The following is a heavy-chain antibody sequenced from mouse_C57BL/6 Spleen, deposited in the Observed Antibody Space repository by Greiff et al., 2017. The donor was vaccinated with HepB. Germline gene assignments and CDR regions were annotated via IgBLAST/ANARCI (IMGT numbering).Heavy chain of an antibody. CDR1: GYAFSSSW. CDR2: IYPGDGDT. V-gene: IGHV1-82*01. Sequence: QVQLQQSGPELVKPGASVKLSCTASGYAFSSSWMNWVKQRPGKGLEWIGRIYPGDGDTNYNGKFKGKATLTADKSSSTAYMQLSSLTSEDSAVYFCARRGYGYDYFDYWGQGTTLTVSS. J-gene: IGHJ2*01. D-gene: IGHD2-2*01. CDR3: ARRGYGYDYFDY.